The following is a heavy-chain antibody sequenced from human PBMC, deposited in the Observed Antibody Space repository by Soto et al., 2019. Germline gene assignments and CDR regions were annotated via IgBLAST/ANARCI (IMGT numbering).Heavy chain of an antibody. CDR1: GVTFKNAW. CDR2: IKSKVDDGTA. J-gene: IGHJ6*02. CDR3: TTEGLSNERWWYKGMDV. Sequence: EVQLLESGGGLVEPGVSLRLSCVASGVTFKNAWMTWVRQVPGKGLEWIGRIKSKVDDGTADYDAPVRGRFTVSRDDSKNTLYLQMNNLKVDDTAIYYCTTEGLSNERWWYKGMDVWGPGTTFTVSS. D-gene: IGHD2-15*01. V-gene: IGHV3-15*01.